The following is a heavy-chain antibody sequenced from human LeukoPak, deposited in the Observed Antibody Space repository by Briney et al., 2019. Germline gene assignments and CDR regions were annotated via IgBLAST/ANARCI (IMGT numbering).Heavy chain of an antibody. V-gene: IGHV3-53*01. CDR1: GFTVSSNY. Sequence: GGSLRLSCAASGFTVSSNYMSWVRQAPGKGLEWVSVIYSGGSTYYADSVKGRFTISRDNSKNTLYLQMNSLRAEDTAVYYCARASRAYDFDYWGQGTLVTVSS. CDR2: IYSGGST. CDR3: ARASRAYDFDY. J-gene: IGHJ4*02. D-gene: IGHD3-3*01.